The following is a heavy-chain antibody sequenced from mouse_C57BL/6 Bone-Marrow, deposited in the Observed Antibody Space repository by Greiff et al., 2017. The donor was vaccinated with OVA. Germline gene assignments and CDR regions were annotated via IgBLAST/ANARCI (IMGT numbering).Heavy chain of an antibody. CDR2: IHPNSGST. J-gene: IGHJ1*03. CDR1: GYTFTSYW. CDR3: AIYYYGSSYWYFDV. Sequence: QVQLQQPGAELVKPGASVKLSCKASGYTFTSYWMHWVKQRPGQGLEWIGMIHPNSGSTNYNEKFKSKATLTVDKPSSTAYMQLSSLTSEDSAVYYCAIYYYGSSYWYFDVWGTGTTVTVSS. D-gene: IGHD1-1*01. V-gene: IGHV1-64*01.